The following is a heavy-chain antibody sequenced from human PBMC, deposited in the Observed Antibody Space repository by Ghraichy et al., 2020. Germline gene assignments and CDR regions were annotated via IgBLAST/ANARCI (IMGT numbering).Heavy chain of an antibody. D-gene: IGHD6-19*01. V-gene: IGHV3-48*03. J-gene: IGHJ4*02. CDR1: GFTFSSCE. CDR2: ISSSGSTI. CDR3: ARRKIAVAVFDY. Sequence: GGSLRLSCAASGFTFSSCEMNWVRQAPGKGLEWVSYISSSGSTIYYADSVKGRFTISRDNAKNSLYLQMNSLRAEDTAVYYCARRKIAVAVFDYWGQGTLVTVSS.